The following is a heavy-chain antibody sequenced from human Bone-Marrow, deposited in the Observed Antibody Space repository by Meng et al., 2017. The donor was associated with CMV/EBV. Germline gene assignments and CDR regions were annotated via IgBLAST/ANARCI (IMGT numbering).Heavy chain of an antibody. CDR3: ARKSTYSSSWYVSK. CDR2: INHSGST. V-gene: IGHV4-34*01. Sequence: QGRLTQWGAGLLKPSETLSLTCAVYGGSFSGYYWSWIRQPPGKGLEWIGEINHSGSTNYNPSLKSRVTISVDTSKNQFSLKLSSVTAADTAVYYCARKSTYSSSWYVSKWGQGTLVTVSS. J-gene: IGHJ4*02. CDR1: GGSFSGYY. D-gene: IGHD6-13*01.